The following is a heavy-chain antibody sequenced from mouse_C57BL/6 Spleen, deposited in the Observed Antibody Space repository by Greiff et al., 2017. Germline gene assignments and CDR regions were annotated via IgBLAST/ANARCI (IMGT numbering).Heavy chain of an antibody. CDR2: IDPSDSYT. CDR3: AGYRYFDV. J-gene: IGHJ1*03. CDR1: GYTFTSYW. Sequence: QVQLQQPGAELVMPGASVKLSCKASGYTFTSYWMHWVKQRPGQGLEWIGEIDPSDSYTNYNQKFKGKSTLTVDKSSSTAYMQLSSLTSEDSACYYCAGYRYFDVWGTGTTVTVSS. V-gene: IGHV1-69*01.